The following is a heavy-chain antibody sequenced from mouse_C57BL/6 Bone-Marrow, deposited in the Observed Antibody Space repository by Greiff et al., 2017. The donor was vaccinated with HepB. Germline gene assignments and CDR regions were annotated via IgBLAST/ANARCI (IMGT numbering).Heavy chain of an antibody. V-gene: IGHV1-81*01. CDR1: GYTFTSYG. CDR3: ARNGSSSAWFAY. CDR2: IYPRSGNT. J-gene: IGHJ3*01. D-gene: IGHD1-1*01. Sequence: VQLQESGAELARPGASVKLSCKASGYTFTSYGISWVKQRTGQGLEWIGEIYPRSGNTYYNEKFKGKATLTADKSSSTAYMELRSLTSEDSAVYFCARNGSSSAWFAYWGQGTQVTVSA.